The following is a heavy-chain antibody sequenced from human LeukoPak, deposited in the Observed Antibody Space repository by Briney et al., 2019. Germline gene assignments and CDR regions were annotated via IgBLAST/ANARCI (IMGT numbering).Heavy chain of an antibody. CDR1: GYSFTSYD. J-gene: IGHJ4*02. D-gene: IGHD3-22*01. CDR3: ARVPAYYYDSSGYPDY. V-gene: IGHV1-8*01. CDR2: MNPNSGNT. Sequence: ASVKVSCKASGYSFTSYDINWVRQATGQGLEWMGWMNPNSGNTGYAQKFQGRVTMTRNTSISTAYMELSSLRSEDTAVYYCARVPAYYYDSSGYPDYWGQGTLVTVSS.